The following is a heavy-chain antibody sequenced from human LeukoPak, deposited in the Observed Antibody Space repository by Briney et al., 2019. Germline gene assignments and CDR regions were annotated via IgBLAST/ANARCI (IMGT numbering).Heavy chain of an antibody. D-gene: IGHD3-22*01. V-gene: IGHV5-51*01. CDR1: GYSFTSYW. CDR3: ARTTYYYDSSGSNDAFDI. CDR2: IYPGDSDT. J-gene: IGHJ3*02. Sequence: GESLKISCKGSGYSFTSYWIGWVRQMPGKGLEWMGIIYPGDSDTRYSPSFQGQVTISADKSISTAYLQWSSLKASDTGMYYCARTTYYYDSSGSNDAFDIWGQGTMVTVSS.